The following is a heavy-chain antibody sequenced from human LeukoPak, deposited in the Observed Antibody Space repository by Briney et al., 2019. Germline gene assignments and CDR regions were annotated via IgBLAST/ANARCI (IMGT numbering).Heavy chain of an antibody. CDR1: GFTFSSYW. CDR2: IKQDGSEK. V-gene: IGHV3-7*03. Sequence: PGGSLRLSCAASGFTFSSYWMSWVRQAPGKGLEWVANIKQDGSEKYYVDSVKGRFTISRDNAKNSLYLQMNSLRAEDTAVYYCARVRLAVASTNAFDIRGQGTMVTVSS. J-gene: IGHJ3*02. CDR3: ARVRLAVASTNAFDI. D-gene: IGHD6-19*01.